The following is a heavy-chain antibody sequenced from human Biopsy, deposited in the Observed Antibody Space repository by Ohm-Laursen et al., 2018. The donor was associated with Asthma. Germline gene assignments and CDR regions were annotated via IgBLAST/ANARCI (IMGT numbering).Heavy chain of an antibody. V-gene: IGHV1-69*13. CDR3: ARCQVGYSSGWSLLLKKIYYSGMDV. CDR1: GGTFSNFA. D-gene: IGHD6-19*01. J-gene: IGHJ6*02. CDR2: VMTVFGTT. Sequence: ASVKVSCKTPGGTFSNFAISWVRQAPGQGLEWLGGVMTVFGTTNYAQKFQGRVTITADESTSTAYMEVTSLRSEDTAIYYCARCQVGYSSGWSLLLKKIYYSGMDVWGQGTAVTVSS.